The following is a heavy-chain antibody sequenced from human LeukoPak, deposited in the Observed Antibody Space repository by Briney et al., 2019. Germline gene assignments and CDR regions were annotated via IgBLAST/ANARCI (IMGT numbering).Heavy chain of an antibody. CDR1: GYSFTSYW. CDR2: IYPGDSDT. V-gene: IGHV5-51*01. CDR3: ARRSLTYSSGWYYFDC. Sequence: GESLKISCKGSGYSFTSYWIGWVRQMPGKGLEWMGIIYPGDSDTRYSPSFQGQVTISADKSISTAYLQWSSLKASDTAMYYCARRSLTYSSGWYYFDCWGQGTLVTVSS. J-gene: IGHJ4*02. D-gene: IGHD6-19*01.